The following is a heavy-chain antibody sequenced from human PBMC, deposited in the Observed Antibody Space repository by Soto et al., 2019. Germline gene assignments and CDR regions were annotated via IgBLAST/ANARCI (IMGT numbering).Heavy chain of an antibody. D-gene: IGHD2-15*01. CDR2: IIPILGIA. V-gene: IGHV1-69*04. J-gene: IGHJ5*02. Sequence: ASVKVSCKASGGTFSSYTISWVRQAPGQGLEWMGRIIPILGIANYAQKFQGRVTITADKSTSTAYMELSSLRSEDTAVYYCARDVGVVAANWFDPWGQGTLVTVSS. CDR3: ARDVGVVAANWFDP. CDR1: GGTFSSYT.